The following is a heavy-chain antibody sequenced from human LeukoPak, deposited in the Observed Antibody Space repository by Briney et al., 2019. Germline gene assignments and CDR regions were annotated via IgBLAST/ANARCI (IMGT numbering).Heavy chain of an antibody. V-gene: IGHV3-74*01. J-gene: IGHJ5*02. CDR2: IYVDGRTT. CDR3: IRDCRSADL. CDR1: GFTFSNYW. Sequence: GGSLRLSGVGSGFTFSNYWMHWVRQPPGKGLVWVSRIYVDGRTTNYADSVKGRFTIYRDNAKNTVYLEMNSLSVEDTATYYCIRDCRSADLWGQGTLVTVTS.